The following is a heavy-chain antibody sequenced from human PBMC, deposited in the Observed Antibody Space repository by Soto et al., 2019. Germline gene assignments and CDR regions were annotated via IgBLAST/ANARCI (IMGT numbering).Heavy chain of an antibody. CDR1: GFTFSSYA. J-gene: IGHJ4*02. CDR2: ISGSGGST. D-gene: IGHD3-22*01. V-gene: IGHV3-23*01. CDR3: AKVNNPPYYYDSSGSLIDY. Sequence: GGSLRLSCAASGFTFSSYAMSWVRQAPGKGLEWVSAISGSGGSTYYADSVKGRFTISRDNSKNTLYLQMNSLRAEATAVYYCAKVNNPPYYYDSSGSLIDYWGQGTLVTVSS.